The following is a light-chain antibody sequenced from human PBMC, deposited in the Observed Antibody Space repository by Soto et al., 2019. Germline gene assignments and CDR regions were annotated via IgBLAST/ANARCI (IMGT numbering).Light chain of an antibody. CDR3: QSYDSSLSGFYV. Sequence: QSVLTQPPSVSGAPGQRVTISCTGSSSNIGAGYDVHWYQQLPGTAPKLLIYGNSNRPSGVPDRFSGSKSGTSASLAITGLQAYDEANYYYQSYDSSLSGFYVFGTGTKVTVL. V-gene: IGLV1-40*01. CDR1: SSNIGAGYD. J-gene: IGLJ1*01. CDR2: GNS.